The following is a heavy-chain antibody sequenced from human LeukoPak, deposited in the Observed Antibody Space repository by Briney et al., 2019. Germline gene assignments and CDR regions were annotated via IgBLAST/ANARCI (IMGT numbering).Heavy chain of an antibody. CDR1: GFTFSIYG. CDR2: IRTGGDST. J-gene: IGHJ4*02. D-gene: IGHD1-26*01. Sequence: AGGSLRLSCAASGFTFSIYGMSWVRQAPGKGLEWVSAIRTGGDSTYYADSVKGRFTISRDNSKNTLYLQMNSLRAEDTAVCYCAKPRPGGSTEPFDSWDQGTLVTVSS. CDR3: AKPRPGGSTEPFDS. V-gene: IGHV3-23*01.